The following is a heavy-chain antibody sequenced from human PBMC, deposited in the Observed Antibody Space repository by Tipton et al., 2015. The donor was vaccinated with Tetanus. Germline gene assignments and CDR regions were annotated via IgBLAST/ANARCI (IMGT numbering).Heavy chain of an antibody. J-gene: IGHJ1*01. D-gene: IGHD3-22*01. V-gene: IGHV1-18*01. CDR2: ISVNSGNT. CDR3: ATEKSGGGYYLDF. Sequence: QSGAEVKKPGASVMVSCKASGYIIPNYGITWVRQAPGQGLEWMGWISVNSGNTNFAQRFQGRVTMTTDTSTTTVYMELRSLRSDDTGVYYCATEKSGGGYYLDFWGQGTLVTVSS. CDR1: GYIIPNYG.